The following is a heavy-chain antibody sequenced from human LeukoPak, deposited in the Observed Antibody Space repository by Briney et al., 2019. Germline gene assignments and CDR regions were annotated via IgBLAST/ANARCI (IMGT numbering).Heavy chain of an antibody. Sequence: GGSLRLSCAASGFIVSSSYMGWVRQAPGKGLEWVSLIYSGGTTYYADSVKGRFTISRDNSKNTLFLQMNSLRVEDTAVYYCARESYYYDSSGYYYSGANWFDPWGQGTLVTVSS. J-gene: IGHJ5*02. D-gene: IGHD3-22*01. CDR2: IYSGGTT. CDR1: GFIVSSSY. V-gene: IGHV3-53*01. CDR3: ARESYYYDSSGYYYSGANWFDP.